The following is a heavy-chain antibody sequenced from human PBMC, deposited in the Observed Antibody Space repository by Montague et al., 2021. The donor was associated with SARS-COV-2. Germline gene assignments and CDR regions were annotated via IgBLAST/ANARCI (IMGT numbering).Heavy chain of an antibody. Sequence: SVKVSCKASGYTFTYYGISWVRQAPGQGLEWVGWISPHTAKTNFAQQFQDRVNMTTDTSTSTAYMELRSLRSDDTAVYYCARECGGGSCYYFNWGQGTLVTVSS. J-gene: IGHJ4*02. CDR1: GYTFTYYG. D-gene: IGHD2-15*01. CDR3: ARECGGGSCYYFN. V-gene: IGHV1-18*01. CDR2: ISPHTAKT.